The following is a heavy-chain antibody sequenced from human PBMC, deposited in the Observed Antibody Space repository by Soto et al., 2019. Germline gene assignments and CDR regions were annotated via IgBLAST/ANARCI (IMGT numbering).Heavy chain of an antibody. D-gene: IGHD2-15*01. CDR2: ISWNSNMI. V-gene: IGHV3-9*01. Sequence: EVQLVESGGGLVQPGRSLRLSCAASGFTFDDYAMHWVRRVPGKGLEWVSSISWNSNMIGYAESVKGRFTISRDNAKNTLYLQMNSLRPEDTALYYCAKGGPDGVCSGGRCYFDYWGQGTLVTVSS. J-gene: IGHJ4*02. CDR3: AKGGPDGVCSGGRCYFDY. CDR1: GFTFDDYA.